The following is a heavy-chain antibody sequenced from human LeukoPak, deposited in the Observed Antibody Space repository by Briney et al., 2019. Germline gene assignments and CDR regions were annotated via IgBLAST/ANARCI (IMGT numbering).Heavy chain of an antibody. Sequence: ASVKVSCKASGYTLTGYYMHWVRQAPGQGLEWMGRINPNSGGMNYAQKFQGRVTMTRDTSISTAYMELSRLRSDDTAVYYCARLYSSGWYDYWGQGTLVTVSS. V-gene: IGHV1-2*06. CDR1: GYTLTGYY. CDR2: INPNSGGM. J-gene: IGHJ4*02. D-gene: IGHD6-19*01. CDR3: ARLYSSGWYDY.